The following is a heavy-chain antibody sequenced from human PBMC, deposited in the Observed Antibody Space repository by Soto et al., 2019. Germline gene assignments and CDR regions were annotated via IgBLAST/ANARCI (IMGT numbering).Heavy chain of an antibody. CDR2: IDPSDSYT. J-gene: IGHJ3*02. D-gene: IGHD3-22*01. CDR1: GYSFTSYW. V-gene: IGHV5-10-1*01. Sequence: LGESLKISCKGSGYSFTSYWISWVRQMPGKGLEWMGRIDPSDSYTNYSPSFQGHVTISADKPISTAYLQWSSLKASDTAMYYCASHSLFYDSSGYYYGPLYAFDIWGQGTMVTVSS. CDR3: ASHSLFYDSSGYYYGPLYAFDI.